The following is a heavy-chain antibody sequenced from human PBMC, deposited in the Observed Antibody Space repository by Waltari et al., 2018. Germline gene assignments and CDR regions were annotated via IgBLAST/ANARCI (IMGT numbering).Heavy chain of an antibody. CDR2: INHSGST. V-gene: IGHV4-34*01. CDR3: ARGRRIAAAGTYYYGMDV. CDR1: GGSFSGYY. D-gene: IGHD6-13*01. Sequence: QVQLQQWGAGLLKPSETLSLTCAVYGGSFSGYYWSWIRQPPGKGLEWIGEINHSGSTNYNPSLKSRVTISGDTSKNQFSLKLSSVTAADTAVYYCARGRRIAAAGTYYYGMDVWGQGTTVTVSS. J-gene: IGHJ6*02.